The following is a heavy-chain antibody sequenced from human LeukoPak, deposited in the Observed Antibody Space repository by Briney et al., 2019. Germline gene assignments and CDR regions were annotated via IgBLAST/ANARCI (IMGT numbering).Heavy chain of an antibody. CDR3: AREEGYEGNWFDP. D-gene: IGHD5-12*01. CDR2: ISSSSSTI. CDR1: GFTFSSYS. J-gene: IGHJ5*02. V-gene: IGHV3-48*01. Sequence: GGSLRLSCAASGFTFSSYSMNWVREAPGTGLEWVSYISSSSSTIYYADSVKGRFTISRDNAKNSLYLQMNSLRAEDTAVYYCAREEGYEGNWFDPWGQGTLVTVSS.